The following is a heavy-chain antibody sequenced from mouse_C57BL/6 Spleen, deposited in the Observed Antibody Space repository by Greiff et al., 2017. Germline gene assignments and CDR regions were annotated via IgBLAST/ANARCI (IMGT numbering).Heavy chain of an antibody. V-gene: IGHV1-74*01. CDR2: IHPSDSDT. D-gene: IGHD3-2*02. Sequence: QVQLQQPGAELVKPGASVKVSCKASGYTFTSYWMHWVKQRPGQGLEWIGRIHPSDSDTNYNQKFRGKATLTVDKSSSPAYMQLSSLTSEDTAVYYCARGGSSGYPAWFAYWGQGTLVTVSA. CDR3: ARGGSSGYPAWFAY. J-gene: IGHJ3*01. CDR1: GYTFTSYW.